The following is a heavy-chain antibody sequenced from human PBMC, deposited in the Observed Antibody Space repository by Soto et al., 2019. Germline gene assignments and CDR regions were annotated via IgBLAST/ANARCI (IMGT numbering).Heavy chain of an antibody. J-gene: IGHJ4*02. Sequence: QVHLVQSGAEVKKPGASVKVSCKGSGYGFTTYGITWVRQAPGQGLEWMAWISAHNGNINYAQKLQGRVTVTRDTSTSTAYMELRSLRSDDTAVYYCARGRYGDYWGQGAPVTVSS. V-gene: IGHV1-18*01. CDR3: ARGRYGDY. CDR1: GYGFTTYG. D-gene: IGHD1-1*01. CDR2: ISAHNGNI.